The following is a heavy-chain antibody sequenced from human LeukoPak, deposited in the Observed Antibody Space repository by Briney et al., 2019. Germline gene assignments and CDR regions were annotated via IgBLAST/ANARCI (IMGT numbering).Heavy chain of an antibody. D-gene: IGHD3-22*01. V-gene: IGHV3-30*02. CDR2: IRFDGSNK. CDR1: GFTFSSYG. Sequence: GGSLRLSCAASGFTFSSYGMHWVRQAPGKRLEWVAFIRFDGSNKYYAESAKGRFTISRDNSKNTLYLQMNSLRAEDTAVFYCAKEHYDSSGLQPDCWGQGTLVTVSS. CDR3: AKEHYDSSGLQPDC. J-gene: IGHJ4*02.